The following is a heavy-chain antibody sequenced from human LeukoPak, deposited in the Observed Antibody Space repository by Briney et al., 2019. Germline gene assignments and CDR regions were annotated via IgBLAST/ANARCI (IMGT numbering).Heavy chain of an antibody. V-gene: IGHV4-4*09. CDR2: IYSSGST. Sequence: PSETLSLTCTVSGGSMSSYYWSWNRQPPGKGLEWIGYIYSSGSTNYNPSLKSRVAISEDTSKNQFSLKLTSVTAADTAMYYCARHPRASDPFDIWGQGTIVTVSS. J-gene: IGHJ3*02. CDR3: ARHPRASDPFDI. CDR1: GGSMSSYY.